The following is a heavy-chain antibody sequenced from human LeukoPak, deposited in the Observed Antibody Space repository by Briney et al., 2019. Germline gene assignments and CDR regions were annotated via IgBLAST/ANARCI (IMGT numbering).Heavy chain of an antibody. V-gene: IGHV4-34*01. CDR3: ARNENSSGWYRSAFDI. CDR2: INHSGST. J-gene: IGHJ3*02. D-gene: IGHD6-19*01. CDR1: GGSFSGYY. Sequence: SSETLSLTCAVYGGSFSGYYWSWIRQPPGKGLEWIGEINHSGSTNYNPSLKSRVTISVDKSKNQFSLKLSSVTAADTAVYYCARNENSSGWYRSAFDIWGQGTMVTVSS.